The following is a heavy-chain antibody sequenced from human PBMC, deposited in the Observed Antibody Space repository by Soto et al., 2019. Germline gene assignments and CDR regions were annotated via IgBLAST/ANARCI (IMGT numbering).Heavy chain of an antibody. CDR1: GFIVRNYW. D-gene: IGHD3-22*01. V-gene: IGHV3-7*03. CDR2: IKQDGSEK. J-gene: IGHJ4*02. Sequence: PGGSLRLSCAASGFIVRNYWMSWVRQARGKGLEWVASIKQDGSEKYYVDSVKGRFTISRDNAKNSLYLRMNSLRVADTAVYYCTRPYFNSSGPYFDYWGQGTLVTVSS. CDR3: TRPYFNSSGPYFDY.